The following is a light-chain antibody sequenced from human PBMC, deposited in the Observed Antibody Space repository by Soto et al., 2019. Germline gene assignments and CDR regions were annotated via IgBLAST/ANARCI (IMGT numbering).Light chain of an antibody. CDR1: QTLGSN. J-gene: IGKJ4*01. CDR3: QQRSNWPLT. CDR2: DAS. Sequence: VITQSPATLSVSPVERATLSCRASQTLGSNVAWYQQKPGQAPRLLIYDASTTASGAPARFSGSGSGTDFTLTISSLEPEDFAVYYCQQRSNWPLTFGGGTKVDIK. V-gene: IGKV3-11*01.